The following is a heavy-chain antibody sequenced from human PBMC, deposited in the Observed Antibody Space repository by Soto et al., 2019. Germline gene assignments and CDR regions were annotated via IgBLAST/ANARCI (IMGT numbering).Heavy chain of an antibody. J-gene: IGHJ4*02. CDR1: GFSVTSNY. D-gene: IGHD3-9*01. V-gene: IGHV3-53*01. CDR2: IYAGGNT. Sequence: GGSLRLSCAASGFSVTSNYMTWVRQAPGKGLECVSVIYAGGNTYYPDSVKGRFTISSDNSKNTLFLQMNNLRAEDTAVYYCARVTXFYDILTSSYALNYFDYWGQGTRVTVSS. CDR3: ARVTXFYDILTSSYALNYFDY.